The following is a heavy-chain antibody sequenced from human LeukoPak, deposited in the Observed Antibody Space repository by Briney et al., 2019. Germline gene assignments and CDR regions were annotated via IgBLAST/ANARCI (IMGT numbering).Heavy chain of an antibody. D-gene: IGHD6-19*01. Sequence: GASVKVSCKASGGTFSSYAISWVRQAPGQGLEWMGGIIPIFGTAKYAQKFQGRVTITTDESTSTAYMELSSLRSEDTAVYYCARPAAGRIAVAVFDYWGQGTLVTVSS. CDR2: IIPIFGTA. V-gene: IGHV1-69*05. CDR3: ARPAAGRIAVAVFDY. CDR1: GGTFSSYA. J-gene: IGHJ4*02.